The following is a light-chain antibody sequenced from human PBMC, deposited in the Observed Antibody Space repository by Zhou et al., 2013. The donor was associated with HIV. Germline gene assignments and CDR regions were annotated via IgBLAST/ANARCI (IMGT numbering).Light chain of an antibody. J-gene: IGKJ1*01. CDR2: GTS. CDR3: QQYNSYWT. V-gene: IGKV3D-15*01. CDR1: QSVSIY. Sequence: EIVLTQSPATLSLSPGERATLSCRASQSVSIYLAWYQQKPGQAPRLLIYGTSTRATGIPDRFSGSGSGTEFTLTISSLQPDDFATYYCQQYNSYWTFGQGTKVEIK.